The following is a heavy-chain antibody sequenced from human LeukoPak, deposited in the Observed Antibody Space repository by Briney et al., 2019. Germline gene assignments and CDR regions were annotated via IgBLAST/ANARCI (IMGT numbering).Heavy chain of an antibody. D-gene: IGHD5-18*01. CDR1: GYTFTSYG. CDR3: ARDQTVDTAMAPFDYGMDV. J-gene: IGHJ6*02. Sequence: GASVKVSCKASGYTFTSYGISWVRQAPGQGLEWMGWISAYNGNTNYAQKLQGRVTMTTDTSTSTAYMEQRSLRSDDTAVYYCARDQTVDTAMAPFDYGMDVWGQGTTVTVSS. V-gene: IGHV1-18*01. CDR2: ISAYNGNT.